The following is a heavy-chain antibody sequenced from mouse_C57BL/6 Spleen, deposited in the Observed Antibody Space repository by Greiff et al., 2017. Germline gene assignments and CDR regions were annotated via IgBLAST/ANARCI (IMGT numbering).Heavy chain of an antibody. CDR2: INPSNGGT. J-gene: IGHJ4*01. CDR1: GYTFTSYW. CDR3: ARKGIYYGNYYYAMDY. Sequence: QVHVKQPGTELVKPGASVKLSCKASGYTFTSYWMHWVKQRPGQGLEWIGNINPSNGGTNYNEKFKSKATLTVDKSSSTAYMQLSSLTSEDAAVYYCARKGIYYGNYYYAMDYWGQGTSVTVSS. V-gene: IGHV1-53*01. D-gene: IGHD2-1*01.